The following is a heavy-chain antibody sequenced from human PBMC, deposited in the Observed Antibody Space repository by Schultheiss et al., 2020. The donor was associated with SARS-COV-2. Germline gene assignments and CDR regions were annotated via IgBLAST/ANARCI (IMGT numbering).Heavy chain of an antibody. D-gene: IGHD1-14*01. Sequence: GGSLRLSCAASGFTFSSYGMNWVRQAPGKGLEWVSSISSSSSYIYYADSVKGRFTISRDNSKNTLYLQMNSLRAEDTAVYYCAKDTTQDVWGKGTTVTVSS. CDR2: ISSSSSYI. J-gene: IGHJ6*04. V-gene: IGHV3-21*04. CDR3: AKDTTQDV. CDR1: GFTFSSYG.